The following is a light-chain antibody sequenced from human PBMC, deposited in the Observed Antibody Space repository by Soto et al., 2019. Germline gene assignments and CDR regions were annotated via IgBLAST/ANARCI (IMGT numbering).Light chain of an antibody. CDR3: CSYAGSYTLV. V-gene: IGLV2-11*01. CDR2: DVN. CDR1: SSDVGGYHY. Sequence: QSALTQPRSVSGSPGQSVTLSCTGTSSDVGGYHYVSWYQHHPGKAPKIIIYDVNKRPSGVPDRFSGSKSGNTASLTISGLQTEDEADYYCCSYAGSYTLVFGGGTKHTVL. J-gene: IGLJ2*01.